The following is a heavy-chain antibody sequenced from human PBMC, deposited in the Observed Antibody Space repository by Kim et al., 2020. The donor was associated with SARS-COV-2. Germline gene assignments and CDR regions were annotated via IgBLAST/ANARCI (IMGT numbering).Heavy chain of an antibody. V-gene: IGHV4-39*01. J-gene: IGHJ6*02. CDR2: IFHTATT. Sequence: SETLSLTCSVSGASISSNTHYWGWIRQPPGKGLEWIGSIFHTATTHYNSSLKSRVTISVDTSKNQFSLQLTSMIASDTAVYYCARQGGSGNYGYSYGVHVWGQGTTVTVSS. D-gene: IGHD3-10*01. CDR3: ARQGGSGNYGYSYGVHV. CDR1: GASISSNTHY.